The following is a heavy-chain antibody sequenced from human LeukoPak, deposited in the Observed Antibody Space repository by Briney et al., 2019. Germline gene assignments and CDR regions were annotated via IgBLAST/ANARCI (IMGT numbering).Heavy chain of an antibody. CDR3: AIRRAVAGLDAFDI. CDR2: IYYSGST. Sequence: SETLSLTCTVSGGSISSYYWSWIRQPPGKGLEWIGYIYYSGSTYYNPSLKSRVTISLDTSKNQFSLRLTSVTAADTAVYYCAIRRAVAGLDAFDIWGQGTMVTVSS. CDR1: GGSISSYY. D-gene: IGHD6-19*01. V-gene: IGHV4-59*12. J-gene: IGHJ3*02.